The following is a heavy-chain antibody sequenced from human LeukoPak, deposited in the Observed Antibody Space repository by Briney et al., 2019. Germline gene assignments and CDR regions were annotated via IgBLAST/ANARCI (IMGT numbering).Heavy chain of an antibody. CDR1: GGSISSHY. V-gene: IGHV4-59*11. CDR3: ARAVSTSWTYYYYYYYMDV. Sequence: SETLSLTCTASGGSISSHYWSWIRQPPGKGLEWIGYIYYSGSTNYNPSLKSRVTISVDTSKNQFSLKLSSVTAADTAVYYCARAVSTSWTYYYYYYYMDVWGKGTTVTVSS. J-gene: IGHJ6*03. CDR2: IYYSGST. D-gene: IGHD2-2*01.